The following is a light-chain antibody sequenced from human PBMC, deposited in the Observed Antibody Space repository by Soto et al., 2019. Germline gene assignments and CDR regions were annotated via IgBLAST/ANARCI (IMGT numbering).Light chain of an antibody. V-gene: IGKV1-33*01. Sequence: DIQMTQSPSSLSASVGDRVTITCQASQDISNYLNWYQQKPGKAPKLLIYDASNLETGVPSRFSGSGSETDFTFTISSLQPEDIATYYCQQYDNPPYTFGQGTKLEIK. CDR1: QDISNY. J-gene: IGKJ2*01. CDR2: DAS. CDR3: QQYDNPPYT.